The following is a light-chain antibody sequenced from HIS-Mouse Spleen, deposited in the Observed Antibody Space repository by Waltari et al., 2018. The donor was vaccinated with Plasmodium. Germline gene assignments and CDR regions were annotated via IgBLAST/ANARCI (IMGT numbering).Light chain of an antibody. CDR2: GNS. CDR1: SSNIRAGYD. J-gene: IGLJ3*02. Sequence: QSVLTQPPSVSGAPGQRVTISCTGGSSNIRAGYDVHWYQQLPGTAPKTLIYGNSNRPSGVPDRFSGSKSGTSASLAITGLQAEDEADYYCQSYDSSLSGWVFGGGTKLTVL. V-gene: IGLV1-40*01. CDR3: QSYDSSLSGWV.